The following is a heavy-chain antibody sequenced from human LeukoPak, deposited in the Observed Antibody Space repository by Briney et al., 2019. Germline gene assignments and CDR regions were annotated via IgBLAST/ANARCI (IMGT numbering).Heavy chain of an antibody. Sequence: GVALRLSHVASRFTFRGYWMMWVRQAPGKGLEGVDTIKPAGSDQHYVDSLRARFTISRDNTKNSLYLQMNSLRAEDTDVYFCARGGNRMKEWWGQGTLVTVSS. CDR2: IKPAGSDQ. CDR3: ARGGNRMKEW. V-gene: IGHV3-7*01. D-gene: IGHD3-3*01. CDR1: RFTFRGYW. J-gene: IGHJ1*01.